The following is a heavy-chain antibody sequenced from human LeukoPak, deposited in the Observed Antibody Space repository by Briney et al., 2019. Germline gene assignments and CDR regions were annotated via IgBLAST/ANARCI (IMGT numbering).Heavy chain of an antibody. J-gene: IGHJ4*02. D-gene: IGHD1-1*01. CDR1: GFSFSDYD. Sequence: PGGSLRVSCAASGFSFSDYDMHWVRQATGKSLEWVSAIGTAGDTYYTGSVKGRFTISRENAKNSLYLQMNSLRAGDTAVYYCARVAKERVGGVYYFDYWGQGTLVTVSS. CDR3: ARVAKERVGGVYYFDY. CDR2: IGTAGDT. V-gene: IGHV3-13*01.